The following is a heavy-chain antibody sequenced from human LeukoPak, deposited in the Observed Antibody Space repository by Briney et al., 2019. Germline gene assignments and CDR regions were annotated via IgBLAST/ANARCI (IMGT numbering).Heavy chain of an antibody. CDR2: IYYTGTT. CDR1: GGSISSDGYY. D-gene: IGHD4-11*01. Sequence: SETLSLTCTVSGGSISSDGYYWSWIRQLPGKGPEWIAYIYYTGTTYYNPSLQSRVSISIDTSKNQFSLKLNSVTAADTAVYYCARAGHYRFDPWGQGTLVTVSS. V-gene: IGHV4-31*03. J-gene: IGHJ5*02. CDR3: ARAGHYRFDP.